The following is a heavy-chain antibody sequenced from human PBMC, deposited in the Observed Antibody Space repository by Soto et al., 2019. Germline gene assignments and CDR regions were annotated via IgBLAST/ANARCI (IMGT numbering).Heavy chain of an antibody. V-gene: IGHV1-18*01. CDR1: GYTFTSYG. CDR3: ARVPATGYYYDSSGYYYFDY. Sequence: QVQLVQSGAEVKKPGASVKVSCKASGYTFTSYGISWVRQAPGQGLEWMGWISTYNGNTNYAQKLQGRVTMTTDTSTSTAYMELRSLTSHDTAVYYCARVPATGYYYDSSGYYYFDYWGQGTLVTVSS. CDR2: ISTYNGNT. J-gene: IGHJ4*02. D-gene: IGHD3-22*01.